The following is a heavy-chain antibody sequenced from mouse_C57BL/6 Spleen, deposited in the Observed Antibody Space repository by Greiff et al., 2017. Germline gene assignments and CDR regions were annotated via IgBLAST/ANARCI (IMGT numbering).Heavy chain of an antibody. Sequence: EVQLQQSGPELVKPGASVKISCKASGYTFTDYYMNWVKQSHGKSLEWIGDINPNNGGTSYNQKFKGKATLTVDKSSSTAYMELRSLTSEDSAVYYCARYGGNLDYWGQGTTLTVSS. CDR3: ARYGGNLDY. V-gene: IGHV1-26*01. CDR1: GYTFTDYY. J-gene: IGHJ2*01. D-gene: IGHD2-1*01. CDR2: INPNNGGT.